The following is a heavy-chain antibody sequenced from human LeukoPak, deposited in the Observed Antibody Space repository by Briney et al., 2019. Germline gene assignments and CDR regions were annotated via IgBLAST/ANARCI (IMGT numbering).Heavy chain of an antibody. J-gene: IGHJ3*02. V-gene: IGHV4-59*01. CDR1: GGSISSYY. CDR2: IYYSGST. CDR3: ARGRGIVVVPALSDAFDI. Sequence: PSETLPLTCTVSGGSISSYYWSWIRQPPGKGLEWIGYIYYSGSTNYNPSLKSRVTISVDTSKNQFSLKLSSVTAADTAVYYCARGRGIVVVPALSDAFDIWGQGTMVTVSS. D-gene: IGHD2-2*01.